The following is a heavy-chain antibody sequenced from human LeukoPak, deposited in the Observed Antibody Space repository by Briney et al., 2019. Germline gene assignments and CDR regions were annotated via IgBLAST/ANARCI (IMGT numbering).Heavy chain of an antibody. Sequence: GASVKVSCKASGYTFTGYYMHWVRQAPGQGLEWMGWINPNSGGTNYAQKFQGRVTMTRDTSISTAYMELSRLRSDDTAVYYCARDLGPGGDEYYFDYWSQGTLVTVSS. CDR3: ARDLGPGGDEYYFDY. V-gene: IGHV1-2*02. D-gene: IGHD2-21*02. CDR1: GYTFTGYY. CDR2: INPNSGGT. J-gene: IGHJ4*02.